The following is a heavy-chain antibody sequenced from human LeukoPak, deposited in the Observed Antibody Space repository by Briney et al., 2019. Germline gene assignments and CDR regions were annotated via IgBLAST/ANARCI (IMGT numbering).Heavy chain of an antibody. Sequence: SETLSLTCAVYGGSFSGYYWSWIRQLPGKGLEWVGEINHSGSTNYNASLKSRVTISVDTSKNQFSLKLSSVTAADTAVYYCARGRFYSSGWPFSFKALTSRPPPHWGQGTLVTVSS. CDR3: ARGRFYSSGWPFSFKALTSRPPPH. V-gene: IGHV4-34*01. CDR2: INHSGST. J-gene: IGHJ1*01. D-gene: IGHD6-19*01. CDR1: GGSFSGYY.